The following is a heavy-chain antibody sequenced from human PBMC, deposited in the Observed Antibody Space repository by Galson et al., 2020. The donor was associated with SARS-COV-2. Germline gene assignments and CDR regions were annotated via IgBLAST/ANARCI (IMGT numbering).Heavy chain of an antibody. V-gene: IGHV4-34*01. Sequence: SQASETLSLTCAVHGGSFSGYYWTWIRQATGKGLEWIGEINQSASTHYNPSLKSRVTISMDTSRNQFSLKLSSVTAADTAVYYCARGTRDISMILMIVTTVSYYLDYWGQGTLVTVSS. D-gene: IGHD3-22*01. CDR3: ARGTRDISMILMIVTTVSYYLDY. CDR1: GGSFSGYY. CDR2: INQSAST. J-gene: IGHJ4*02.